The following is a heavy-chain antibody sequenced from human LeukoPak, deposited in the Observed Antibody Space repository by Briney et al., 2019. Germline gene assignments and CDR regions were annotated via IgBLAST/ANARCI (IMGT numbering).Heavy chain of an antibody. CDR3: ARAEIYYDTGGSLAYSNSYRDF. Sequence: GASVKVSCKTSGYTFTSYGITWVRQAPGQGLEWMGWISAYNGNTNYAQKIQGRVTMTTDTSTSTVYMELSSLRSEDTAVYYCARAEIYYDTGGSLAYSNSYRDFWGKGPRVIFSS. J-gene: IGHJ6*03. D-gene: IGHD3-16*01. CDR2: ISAYNGNT. V-gene: IGHV1-18*01. CDR1: GYTFTSYG.